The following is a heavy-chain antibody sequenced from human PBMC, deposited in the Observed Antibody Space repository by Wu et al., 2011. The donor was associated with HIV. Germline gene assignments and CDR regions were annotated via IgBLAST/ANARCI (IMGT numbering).Heavy chain of an antibody. J-gene: IGHJ4*02. V-gene: IGHV1-69*14. Sequence: QVQLVQSGTEVKTPGSSVKVSCKASVDIFSDYAITWVRQVPGQGLDWVGRVVPLFGTVNYAQNFQGRVTITADKSTGIIYLELRSLRFEDTAIYYCARDGWGSQYYFDYWGQGTLVTVSS. CDR3: ARDGWGSQYYFDY. D-gene: IGHD2/OR15-2a*01. CDR1: VDIFSDYA. CDR2: VVPLFGTV.